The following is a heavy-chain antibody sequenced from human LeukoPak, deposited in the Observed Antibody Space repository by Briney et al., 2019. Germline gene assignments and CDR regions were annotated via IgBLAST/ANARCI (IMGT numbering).Heavy chain of an antibody. CDR2: IYYSGST. CDR3: ARGGGSYDFDY. J-gene: IGHJ4*02. Sequence: SETLSLTCTISGGSITSYYWSWIREPPGKELEWIGYIYYSGSTNYNPSLKSRVTISVDTSKSQFSLKLNSVTAADTAVYYCARGGGSYDFDYWGQGTLVTVSS. D-gene: IGHD1-26*01. V-gene: IGHV4-59*01. CDR1: GGSITSYY.